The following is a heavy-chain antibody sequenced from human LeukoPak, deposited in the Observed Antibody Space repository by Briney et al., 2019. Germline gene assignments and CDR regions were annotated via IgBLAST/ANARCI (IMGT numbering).Heavy chain of an antibody. V-gene: IGHV1-8*03. D-gene: IGHD5-24*01. J-gene: IGHJ4*02. CDR1: GYTFTSYD. Sequence: ASVKVSCKASGYTFTSYDINWVRQATGQGLEWMGWMNPNSGNTGYAQKFQGRVTITRNTSISTAYMELRSLRSDDTAVYYCARSRDRTPPVYWGQGTLVTVSS. CDR3: ARSRDRTPPVY. CDR2: MNPNSGNT.